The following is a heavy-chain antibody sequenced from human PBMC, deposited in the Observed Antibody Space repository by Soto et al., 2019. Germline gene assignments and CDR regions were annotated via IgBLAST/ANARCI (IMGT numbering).Heavy chain of an antibody. CDR3: ARGDIAAETFFYYYGMDL. J-gene: IGHJ6*02. CDR1: GFTLNNYW. CDR2: INGDATST. D-gene: IGHD6-13*01. Sequence: QLVESGGGLVQPGGSLRLSCAASGFTLNNYWMHWVRQAPGMGLVWVSRINGDATSTSYADSVKGRFTISRDNARNNLYLPMNSLRAEDTALYYCARGDIAAETFFYYYGMDLWGQGTTVTVS. V-gene: IGHV3-74*01.